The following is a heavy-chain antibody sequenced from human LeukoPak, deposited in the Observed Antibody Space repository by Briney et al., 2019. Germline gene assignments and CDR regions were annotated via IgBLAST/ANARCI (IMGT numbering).Heavy chain of an antibody. CDR1: GYTFTNYA. V-gene: IGHV7-4-1*02. CDR3: ARRRLPSHGDGFDP. D-gene: IGHD7-27*01. Sequence: ASVKVSCKTSGYTFTNYAINWVRQAPGQGLEWMGWINTNTGSPAYAQAFTGRFVFSLDTSVSTAYLQISSLKAEDTAMYYCARRRLPSHGDGFDPWGQGTLVTVSS. CDR2: INTNTGSP. J-gene: IGHJ5*02.